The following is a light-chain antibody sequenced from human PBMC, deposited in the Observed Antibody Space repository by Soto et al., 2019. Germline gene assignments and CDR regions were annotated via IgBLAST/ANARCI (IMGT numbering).Light chain of an antibody. CDR2: DVS. CDR3: SSYTSSFKLAV. Sequence: QSALNQPASVSGSPGQSITIFCTGTSSDVGGYNYVSWYQQHPGSAPKLMIYDVSSRPSGVSNRFSGSKSGNTASLTISGLQAEDEADYYCSSYTSSFKLAVFGSGTKLTVL. V-gene: IGLV2-14*03. J-gene: IGLJ1*01. CDR1: SSDVGGYNY.